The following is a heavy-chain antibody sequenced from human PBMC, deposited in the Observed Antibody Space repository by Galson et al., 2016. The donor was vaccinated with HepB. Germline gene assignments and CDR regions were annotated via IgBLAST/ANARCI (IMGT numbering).Heavy chain of an antibody. D-gene: IGHD6-13*01. CDR2: IYSTGSS. Sequence: SETLSLTCTVSGDSMDTYYWSWIRQSPGKELEWVSYIYSTGSSNYNPSLKSRAIMSLDTSKNQFSLEWTSLTAADTAVYYCAGRTQYASSWYLAYWGQGILVTVSS. V-gene: IGHV4-59*08. J-gene: IGHJ4*02. CDR1: GDSMDTYY. CDR3: AGRTQYASSWYLAY.